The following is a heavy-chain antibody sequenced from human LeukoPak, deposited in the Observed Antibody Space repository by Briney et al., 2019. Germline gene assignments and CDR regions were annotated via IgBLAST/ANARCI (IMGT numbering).Heavy chain of an antibody. V-gene: IGHV3-23*01. CDR3: AVSGSFDY. J-gene: IGHJ4*02. CDR2: ISGSGGST. CDR1: GFSFSRYA. Sequence: PGGALGLSCGASGFSFSRYAISWVRQAPGKGLEWVSAISGSGGSTYYADSVKGRFTISRDNSKNTLYLQMNSLRAEDTAVYYCAVSGSFDYWGQGTLVTVSS. D-gene: IGHD5-12*01.